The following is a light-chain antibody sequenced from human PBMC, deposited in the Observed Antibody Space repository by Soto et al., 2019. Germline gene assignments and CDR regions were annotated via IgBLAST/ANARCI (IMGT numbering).Light chain of an antibody. CDR3: RQHNGYAAYT. V-gene: IGKV1-5*01. CDR2: DAS. CDR1: QSISSW. J-gene: IGKJ4*01. Sequence: DIQMTQSPATLSASVGDRVTITCRASQSISSWLVSYQQKPGKAPKLLIYDASTLEATVPSRLGGSGSGTEFTLSIISLQPDDVTTSDCRQHNGYAAYTFGGGTKVEI.